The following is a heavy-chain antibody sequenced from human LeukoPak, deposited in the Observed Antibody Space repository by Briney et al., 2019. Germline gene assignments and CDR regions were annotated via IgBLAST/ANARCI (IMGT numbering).Heavy chain of an antibody. CDR1: GFTFSNAW. CDR3: TTEWFGELSPADY. J-gene: IGHJ4*02. Sequence: GGSLRLSCAASGFTFSNAWMSWVRQAPGKGLEWVGRIKSKTDGGTTDYAAPVKGRFTISRDDSKNTLYLQMNSLKTEDTAVYYCTTEWFGELSPADYWGQGTLVTVSP. V-gene: IGHV3-15*01. CDR2: IKSKTDGGTT. D-gene: IGHD3-10*01.